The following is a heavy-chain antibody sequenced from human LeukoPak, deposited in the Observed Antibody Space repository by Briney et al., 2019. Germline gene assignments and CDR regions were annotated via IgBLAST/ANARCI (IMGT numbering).Heavy chain of an antibody. CDR2: ISSSSSYI. CDR3: AITTGSPSRFDY. J-gene: IGHJ4*02. CDR1: GFTFSSYS. V-gene: IGHV3-21*01. Sequence: PGGSLRLYCAASGFTFSSYSMNWVRQAPGKGLEWVSSISSSSSYIYYADSVKGRFTISRDNAKNSLYLQMNSLRAEDTAVYYCAITTGSPSRFDYWGQGTLVTVSS. D-gene: IGHD6-6*01.